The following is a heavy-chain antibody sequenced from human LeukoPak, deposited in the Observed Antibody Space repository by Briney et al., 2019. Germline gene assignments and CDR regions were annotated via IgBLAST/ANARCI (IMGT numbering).Heavy chain of an antibody. CDR3: ARAGSAMIVYPDAFDI. D-gene: IGHD3-22*01. CDR1: GFTFSSYW. V-gene: IGHV3-7*01. CDR2: IKQDGSER. Sequence: GGSLRLSCAASGFTFSSYWMSWVRQAPGKGLEWVANIKQDGSERYYVDSVKGRFTISRDNAKNSLYLQMNSLRAEDTAVYYCARAGSAMIVYPDAFDIWGQGTMVTVSS. J-gene: IGHJ3*02.